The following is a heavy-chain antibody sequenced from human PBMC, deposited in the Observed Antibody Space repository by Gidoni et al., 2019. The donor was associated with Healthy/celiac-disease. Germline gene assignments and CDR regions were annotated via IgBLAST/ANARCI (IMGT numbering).Heavy chain of an antibody. CDR1: GFTASSNS. Sequence: EVQLVESGGGLIQPGGSLRLSWAASGFTASSNSMRWVRQAPGKGLEWVSVIYSGGSTYYADSVKGRFTISRDNSKNTLYLQMNSRRAEDTAVYYCARGKGCSSTSCYWNYDYGMDVWGQGTTVTVSS. CDR3: ARGKGCSSTSCYWNYDYGMDV. J-gene: IGHJ6*02. CDR2: IYSGGST. D-gene: IGHD2-2*01. V-gene: IGHV3-53*01.